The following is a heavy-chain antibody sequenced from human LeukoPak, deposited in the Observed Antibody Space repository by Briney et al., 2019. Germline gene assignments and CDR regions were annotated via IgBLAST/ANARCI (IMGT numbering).Heavy chain of an antibody. D-gene: IGHD3-9*01. V-gene: IGHV3-21*01. Sequence: GGSLRLSCAASGFTFSSYSMNWVRQAPGKGLEWVSSISSSSSYIYYADSVKGRFTISRDNAKNSLYLQMNSLRAEDTAVYYCARVGYYDILTDYYKPFDYWGQGTLVTVSS. CDR2: ISSSSSYI. J-gene: IGHJ4*02. CDR1: GFTFSSYS. CDR3: ARVGYYDILTDYYKPFDY.